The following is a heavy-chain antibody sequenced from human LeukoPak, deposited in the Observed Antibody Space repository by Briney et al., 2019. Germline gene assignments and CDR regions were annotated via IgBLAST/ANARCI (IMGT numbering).Heavy chain of an antibody. CDR2: IYYSGST. CDR1: GGSISGSSYY. CDR3: ASRYYDILTGYVYFDY. Sequence: SETLSLTCTVSGGSISGSSYYWGWIRQPPGKGLEWIGSIYYSGSTYYNPSLKSRVTISVDTSKNQFSLKLSSVTAADTAVYYCASRYYDILTGYVYFDYWGQGTLVTVSS. J-gene: IGHJ4*02. V-gene: IGHV4-39*01. D-gene: IGHD3-9*01.